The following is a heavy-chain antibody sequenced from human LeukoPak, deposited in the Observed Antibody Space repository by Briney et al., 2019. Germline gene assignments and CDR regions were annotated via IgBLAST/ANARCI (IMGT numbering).Heavy chain of an antibody. V-gene: IGHV1-18*01. Sequence: ASVKVSCKASGYTFTSYGINWVRQAPGQGLEWMGWINANNDNTKYAQKFQGRVTMTTNTSNTTAYMELRSLRSEDTAVYYCARGKGWASRCYYYSMDVWGKGTTVTVSS. CDR3: ARGKGWASRCYYYSMDV. D-gene: IGHD6-19*01. CDR2: INANNDNT. CDR1: GYTFTSYG. J-gene: IGHJ6*03.